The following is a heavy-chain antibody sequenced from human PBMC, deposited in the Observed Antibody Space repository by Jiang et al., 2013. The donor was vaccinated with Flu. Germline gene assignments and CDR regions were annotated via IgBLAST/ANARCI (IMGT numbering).Heavy chain of an antibody. CDR3: AKTKLTDSEWD. D-gene: IGHD3-22*01. V-gene: IGHV3-23*01. Sequence: SVKGRFTISRDNSKNTLYLQMNSLRAEDTAVYYCAKTKLTDSEWDWGQGTLVTVSS. J-gene: IGHJ4*02.